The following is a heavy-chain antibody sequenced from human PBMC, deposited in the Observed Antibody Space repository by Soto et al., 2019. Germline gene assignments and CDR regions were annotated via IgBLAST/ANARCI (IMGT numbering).Heavy chain of an antibody. CDR1: GFTFSSYG. Sequence: PGGSLRLSCAASGFTFSSYGMHWVRQAPGKGLEWVAVISYDGSNKYYADSVKGRFTISRDNSKNTLYLQMNSLRAEDTAVYYCAKDLGYCSSTSCYGGSYYYGMDVWGQGTTVTVSS. CDR2: ISYDGSNK. J-gene: IGHJ6*02. D-gene: IGHD2-2*01. V-gene: IGHV3-30*18. CDR3: AKDLGYCSSTSCYGGSYYYGMDV.